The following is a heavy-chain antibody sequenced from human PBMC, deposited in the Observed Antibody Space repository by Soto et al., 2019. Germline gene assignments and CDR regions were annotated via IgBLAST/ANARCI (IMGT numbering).Heavy chain of an antibody. CDR3: ARGGLELSSFGGRVRGGYDY. D-gene: IGHD3-10*01. CDR2: INPNSGGT. V-gene: IGHV1-2*04. CDR1: GHTFTGYY. Sequence: QVQLVQSGAEVKKPGASVKVSCKASGHTFTGYYMHWVRQAPGQGLEWMGWINPNSGGTNYAQKFQGWVTMTRDTALRTAYMELSRLRSDGTAVYFWARGGLELSSFGGRVRGGYDYWGQGTLVTVSS. J-gene: IGHJ4*02.